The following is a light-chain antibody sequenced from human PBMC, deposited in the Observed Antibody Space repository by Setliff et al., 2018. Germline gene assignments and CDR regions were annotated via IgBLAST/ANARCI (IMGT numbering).Light chain of an antibody. J-gene: IGLJ1*01. V-gene: IGLV2-8*01. CDR3: STYAGSNNYV. CDR2: EVS. CDR1: SSDVGGYNY. Sequence: LAQPPSASGSPGQSVTISCTGTSSDVGGYNYVSWYQQHPGKAPKLMIYEVSKWPSGAPDRFSGSKSGNTASLTVSGLQAEDEADYYCSTYAGSNNYVFGTGTKV.